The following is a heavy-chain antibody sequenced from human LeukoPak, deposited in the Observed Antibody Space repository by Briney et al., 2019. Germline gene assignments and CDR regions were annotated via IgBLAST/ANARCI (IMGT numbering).Heavy chain of an antibody. J-gene: IGHJ4*02. Sequence: GASVKVSCKASGYTFTSYDISWVRQAPGQGLEWMGWISPYNGNTKYAQKLQGRVTMTTDTSTSTASMELRSLRSDDTAVYYCARYPKTSYDSWSGRHYYFDYWGQGTLVTVSS. CDR3: ARYPKTSYDSWSGRHYYFDY. CDR2: ISPYNGNT. D-gene: IGHD3-3*01. V-gene: IGHV1-18*01. CDR1: GYTFTSYD.